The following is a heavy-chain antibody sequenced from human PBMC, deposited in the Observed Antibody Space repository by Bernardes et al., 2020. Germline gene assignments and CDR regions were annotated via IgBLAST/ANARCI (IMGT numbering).Heavy chain of an antibody. V-gene: IGHV4-59*01. D-gene: IGHD2-2*01. J-gene: IGHJ4*02. Sequence: SETLSLTRTVSDASISRYYWSWIRQPPGKGLEWIAYIYYSGSTNYNPSLKSRVTISVDTSKNQFSLRLTSVTAADTAVYYCARGLGLSSSRLHPYDSWGQGTLVTVSS. CDR1: DASISRYY. CDR3: ARGLGLSSSRLHPYDS. CDR2: IYYSGST.